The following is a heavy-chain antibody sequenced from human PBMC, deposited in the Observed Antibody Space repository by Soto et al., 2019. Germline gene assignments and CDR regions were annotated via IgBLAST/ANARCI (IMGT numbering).Heavy chain of an antibody. Sequence: PGGSLRLSCAASGFNFSRYWLHWVRQAPGKGLAWVSRIDSYGSATSQVDSVEGRFTISRDNAKNTLYLQTNSLRAEDTAVYYCARGWVEGLSRQPPTDYWGQGTLVTVS. CDR3: ARGWVEGLSRQPPTDY. CDR1: GFNFSRYW. J-gene: IGHJ4*02. D-gene: IGHD3-3*01. CDR2: IDSYGSAT. V-gene: IGHV3-74*01.